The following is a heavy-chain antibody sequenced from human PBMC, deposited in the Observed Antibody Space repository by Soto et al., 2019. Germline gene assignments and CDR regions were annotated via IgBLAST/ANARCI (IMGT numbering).Heavy chain of an antibody. Sequence: PGGSLRLSCAASGFTFSSYGMHWVRQAPGKGLEWVAVIWYDGSNKYYADSVKGRFTISRDNSKNTLYLQMNSLRAEDTAVYYCASGSDFWSGSWPHYWGQGTLVTVSS. CDR2: IWYDGSNK. CDR1: GFTFSSYG. J-gene: IGHJ4*02. D-gene: IGHD3-3*01. CDR3: ASGSDFWSGSWPHY. V-gene: IGHV3-33*01.